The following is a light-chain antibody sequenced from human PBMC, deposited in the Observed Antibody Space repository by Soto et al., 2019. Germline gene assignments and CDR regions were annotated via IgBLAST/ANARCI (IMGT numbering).Light chain of an antibody. CDR1: QGISTY. J-gene: IGKJ2*01. CDR3: QQYKDYVYT. V-gene: IGKV1D-13*01. CDR2: DVS. Sequence: IQMTQSPSSLSASVGDRVTITCRASQGISTYLNWYQQKPGKAPKLLISDVSTLERGVPSRFSGSGSATEFTLTISGLQPDDFATYYCQQYKDYVYTFGQGTKVESK.